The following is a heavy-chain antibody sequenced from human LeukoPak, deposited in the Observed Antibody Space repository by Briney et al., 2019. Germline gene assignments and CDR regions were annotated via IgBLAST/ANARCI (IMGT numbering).Heavy chain of an antibody. V-gene: IGHV3-30-3*01. J-gene: IGHJ5*02. CDR2: ISFDGSNK. CDR1: GFTFNSYA. D-gene: IGHD3-16*01. CDR3: AREELGSSLGFDP. Sequence: GGSLRLSCSASGFTFNSYAMHWVRQPPGKGLEWVAVISFDGSNKYYADSVKGRFTISRDNSKNTLYLQMNSLRAEDTAVYYCAREELGSSLGFDPWGQGTLVTVSS.